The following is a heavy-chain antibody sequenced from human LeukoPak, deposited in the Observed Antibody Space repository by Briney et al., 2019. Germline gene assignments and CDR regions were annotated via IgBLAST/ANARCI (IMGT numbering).Heavy chain of an antibody. V-gene: IGHV3-23*01. CDR1: GFTFSSYA. J-gene: IGHJ3*02. D-gene: IGHD3-22*01. Sequence: PGGSLRLSCAASGFTFSSYAMSWVRQAPGKGLEWVSSISGNIGSTYYADSVKGRFTISRDNSKNTLYLQMNSLRAEDTAVYYCAKALTYYYDSSGYYSVNAFDIWGQGTMVTVSS. CDR3: AKALTYYYDSSGYYSVNAFDI. CDR2: ISGNIGST.